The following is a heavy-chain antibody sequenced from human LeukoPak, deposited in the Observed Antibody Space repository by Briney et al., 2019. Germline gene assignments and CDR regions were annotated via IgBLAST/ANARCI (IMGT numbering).Heavy chain of an antibody. V-gene: IGHV4-31*03. CDR3: ARVTDYYDSSGYYACFDY. CDR1: GGSFSSSSYY. Sequence: SETLSLTCTVSGGSFSSSSYYWGWIRQHPGKGLEWIGYIYYSGSTYYNPSLKSRVTISVDTSKNQFSLKLSSVTAADTAVYYCARVTDYYDSSGYYACFDYWGQGTLVTVSS. CDR2: IYYSGST. D-gene: IGHD3-22*01. J-gene: IGHJ4*02.